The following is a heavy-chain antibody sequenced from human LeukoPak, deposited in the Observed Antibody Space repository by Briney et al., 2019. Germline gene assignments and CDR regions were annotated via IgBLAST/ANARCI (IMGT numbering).Heavy chain of an antibody. CDR2: INHSGST. D-gene: IGHD1-26*01. CDR3: ASSGSLSKIGFYYYYYMDV. CDR1: GGSFSGYY. V-gene: IGHV4-34*01. Sequence: SETLSLTCAVYGGSFSGYYWSWIRQPPGKGLEWIGEINHSGSTNYNPSLKSRVTISVDTSKNQFSLKLSSVTAADTAVYYCASSGSLSKIGFYYYYYMDVWGKGTTVTISS. J-gene: IGHJ6*03.